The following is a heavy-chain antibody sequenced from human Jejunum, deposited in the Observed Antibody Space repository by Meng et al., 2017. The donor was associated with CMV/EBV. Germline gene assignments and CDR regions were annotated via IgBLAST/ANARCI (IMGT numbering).Heavy chain of an antibody. CDR1: SYG. D-gene: IGHD3-9*01. J-gene: IGHJ3*01. CDR3: ARRSCTTMFCESRDAFDV. CDR2: ISPTSDYI. V-gene: IGHV3-21*06. Sequence: SYGMNWVRQDTGKGLEWVSSISPTSDYIYYADSLQGRFTISRDNAKNSVYLQLNSLRAEDTAVYYCARRSCTTMFCESRDAFDVWGQGTMVTVSS.